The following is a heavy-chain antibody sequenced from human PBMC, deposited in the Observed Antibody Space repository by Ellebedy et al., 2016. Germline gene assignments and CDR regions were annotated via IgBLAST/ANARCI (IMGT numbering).Heavy chain of an antibody. CDR2: INPSGGST. J-gene: IGHJ4*02. CDR3: ARVRPRSGGYNPDY. CDR1: GYTFTSYG. V-gene: IGHV1-46*01. Sequence: ASVKVSCKASGYTFTSYGISWVRQAPGQGLEWMGIINPSGGSTSYAQKFQGRVTMTRDTSTSTVYMELSSLRSEDTAVYYCARVRPRSGGYNPDYWGQGTLVTV. D-gene: IGHD5-24*01.